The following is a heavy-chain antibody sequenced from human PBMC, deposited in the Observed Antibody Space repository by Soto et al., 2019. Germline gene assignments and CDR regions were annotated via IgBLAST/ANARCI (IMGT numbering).Heavy chain of an antibody. J-gene: IGHJ6*02. CDR1: GFTFSSYG. CDR3: AKDRFGDQVPGLYYYYYGMDV. D-gene: IGHD3-10*01. Sequence: QVQLVESGGGVVQPGRSLRLSCAASGFTFSSYGMHWVHQAPGKGLEWVAVISYDGSNKYYADSVKGRFTISRDNSKNTLYLQMNSLRAEDTAVYYCAKDRFGDQVPGLYYYYYGMDVWGQGTTVTVSS. CDR2: ISYDGSNK. V-gene: IGHV3-30*18.